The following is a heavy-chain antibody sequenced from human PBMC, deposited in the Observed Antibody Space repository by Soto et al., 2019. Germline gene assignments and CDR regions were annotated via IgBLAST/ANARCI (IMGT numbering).Heavy chain of an antibody. V-gene: IGHV1-8*01. CDR2: MSPNSGNT. D-gene: IGHD3-10*01. Sequence: ASVKVSCKASGHTFINYDINWVRQATGQGLEWMGWMSPNSGNTGYAQKFQGRVTMTRNTSISTAYMELSSLTSEDTAVYYCARRTVVRGVLGYWGQGTVVTVSS. J-gene: IGHJ4*02. CDR3: ARRTVVRGVLGY. CDR1: GHTFINYD.